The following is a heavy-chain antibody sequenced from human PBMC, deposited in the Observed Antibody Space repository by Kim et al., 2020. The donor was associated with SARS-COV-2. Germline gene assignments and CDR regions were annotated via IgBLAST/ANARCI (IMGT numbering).Heavy chain of an antibody. CDR1: GFTFSSYE. J-gene: IGHJ6*02. V-gene: IGHV3-48*03. Sequence: GGSLRLSCAASGFTFSSYEMNWVRQAPGKGLEWVSYISSSGSTIYYADSVKGRFTISRDNAKNSLYLQMNSLRAEDTAVYYCARAAAYYYYYGMDVWGQGTTVTVSS. CDR3: ARAAAYYYYYGMDV. D-gene: IGHD6-13*01. CDR2: ISSSGSTI.